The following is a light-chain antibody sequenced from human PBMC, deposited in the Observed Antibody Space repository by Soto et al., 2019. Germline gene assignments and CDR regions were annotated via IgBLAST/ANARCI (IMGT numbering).Light chain of an antibody. J-gene: IGLJ1*01. CDR1: SSDVGGYNY. V-gene: IGLV2-8*01. Sequence: QSALTQPPSASGSPGQSVTISCTGTSSDVGGYNYVSWYQQHPGKAPKLMIYEVSKRPSGVPDRFSGSKSGNTASLTVSGLQVEDEAEYYCSSYAGSNLYVFGTGTKLTVL. CDR3: SSYAGSNLYV. CDR2: EVS.